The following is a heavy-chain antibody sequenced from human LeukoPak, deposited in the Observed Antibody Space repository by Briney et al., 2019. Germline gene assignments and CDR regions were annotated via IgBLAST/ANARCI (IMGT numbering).Heavy chain of an antibody. CDR2: ISSSASII. CDR3: ARFPYYYDSSGYYTSFYFDY. J-gene: IGHJ4*02. V-gene: IGHV3-48*03. CDR1: GFTLSDYE. D-gene: IGHD3-22*01. Sequence: GGSLRLSCAASGFTLSDYEMNWVRQAPGKGLEWVSYISSSASIIYYSDSVKGRFTISRDNAKNSLYLQMNSLRAEDTAVYYCARFPYYYDSSGYYTSFYFDYWGQGTLVTVSS.